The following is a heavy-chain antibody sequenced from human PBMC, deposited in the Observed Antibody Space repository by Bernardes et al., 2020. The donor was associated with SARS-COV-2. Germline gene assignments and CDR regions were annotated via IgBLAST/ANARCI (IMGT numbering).Heavy chain of an antibody. CDR3: ASVTWSQYDDFDI. V-gene: IGHV1-2*02. D-gene: IGHD3-16*01. J-gene: IGHJ3*02. CDR2: IYPNSGDT. CDR1: GYTFTAYY. Sequence: ASVKVSCKASGYTFTAYYMHWVRQAPGQGLEWIGWIYPNSGDTRYSPKFQGRVTMTRDTSITTAYMELRSLRSDDTAMYYCASVTWSQYDDFDIWGQGTLVSVSS.